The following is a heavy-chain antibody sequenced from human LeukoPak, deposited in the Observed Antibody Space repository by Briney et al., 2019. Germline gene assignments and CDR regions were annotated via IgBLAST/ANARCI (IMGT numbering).Heavy chain of an antibody. J-gene: IGHJ4*02. V-gene: IGHV3-7*01. CDR3: AREVTPYY. CDR1: GFTFSSYE. D-gene: IGHD4-23*01. CDR2: IKQDGSEK. Sequence: GGSLRLSCAASGFTFSSYEMNWVRQAPGKGLEGVANIKQDGSEKYYVDSVKGRFTISRDNAKNSLFLQMNSLRAEDTAVYYCAREVTPYYWGQGTLVTVSS.